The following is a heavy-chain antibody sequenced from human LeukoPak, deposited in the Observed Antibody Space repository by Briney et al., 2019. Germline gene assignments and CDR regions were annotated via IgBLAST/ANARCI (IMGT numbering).Heavy chain of an antibody. D-gene: IGHD5-18*01. CDR3: AKGWAARASYFDY. Sequence: GGSLRLFCAASGFTFDDYAMHWVRQAPGKGLEWVSGISWNSGSIGYADSVKGRFTISRDNAKNSLYLQMNSLRAEDTALYYCAKGWAARASYFDYWGQGTLVTVSS. V-gene: IGHV3-9*01. CDR2: ISWNSGSI. J-gene: IGHJ4*02. CDR1: GFTFDDYA.